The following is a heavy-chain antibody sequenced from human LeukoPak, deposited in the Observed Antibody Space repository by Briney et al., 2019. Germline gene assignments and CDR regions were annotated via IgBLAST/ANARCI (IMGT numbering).Heavy chain of an antibody. J-gene: IGHJ6*02. CDR3: AKEFKDIVVVVAASPPYGMDV. CDR1: GCTFSSYG. V-gene: IGHV3-30*02. D-gene: IGHD2-15*01. Sequence: GGSLRLSCAASGCTFSSYGMHWVRQAPGKGLEWVAFIRYDGSNKYYADSVKGRFTISRDNSKNTLYLQMNSLRAEDTAVYYCAKEFKDIVVVVAASPPYGMDVWGQGTTVTVSS. CDR2: IRYDGSNK.